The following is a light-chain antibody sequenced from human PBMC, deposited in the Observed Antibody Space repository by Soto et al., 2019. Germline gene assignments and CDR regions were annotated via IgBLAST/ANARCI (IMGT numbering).Light chain of an antibody. J-gene: IGKJ2*01. CDR1: QSVSSN. V-gene: IGKV3-15*01. Sequence: EIVLTQSPATLSVSPGERATLSCRASQSVSSNLDWYQQKRGQAPRLLIYGASTRATGIPARFSGSGSGTEFTLTISSLQSEDFAVYYCQQYNNWPPRYTFGQGTKLEIK. CDR2: GAS. CDR3: QQYNNWPPRYT.